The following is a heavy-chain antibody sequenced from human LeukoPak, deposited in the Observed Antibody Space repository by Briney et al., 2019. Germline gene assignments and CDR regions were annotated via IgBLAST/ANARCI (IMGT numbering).Heavy chain of an antibody. Sequence: GGSLRLSCAASGFTVSSNDMSWIRQAPGKGLEWVSLLYRGGSTYYADSVKGRFTISRDNSENTVYLQMNSLRAEDTAVYYCARDHDYWGQRTLVTVSS. CDR1: GFTVSSND. V-gene: IGHV3-53*01. CDR3: ARDHDY. J-gene: IGHJ4*02. CDR2: LYRGGST.